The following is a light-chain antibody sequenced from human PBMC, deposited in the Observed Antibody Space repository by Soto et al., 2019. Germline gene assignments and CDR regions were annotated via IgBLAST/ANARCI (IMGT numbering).Light chain of an antibody. J-gene: IGKJ1*01. CDR2: DAS. CDR3: QQRSNWPWT. Sequence: EIVLTQSPATLSLSPGERATLSCRASQSVSSYLAWYQQKPGQAPRLLIYDASNRATGIPARFSGSGSGTGFTLTISSLEPEDFAVYYCQQRSNWPWTFGHGTKVEIK. CDR1: QSVSSY. V-gene: IGKV3-11*01.